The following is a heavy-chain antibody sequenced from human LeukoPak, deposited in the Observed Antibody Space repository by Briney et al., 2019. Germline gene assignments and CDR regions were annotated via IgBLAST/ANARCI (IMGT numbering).Heavy chain of an antibody. D-gene: IGHD1-20*01. V-gene: IGHV3-11*01. CDR1: GFTFSDYY. Sequence: SGGSLRLSCAASGFTFSDYYMSWIRQAPGKGLEWLSYISSSGTTIYYADSVKGRFTISRDNAKNSLYLRMNSLRAEDTAVYYCARKGYNWNDDYWGQGTLVTVSS. J-gene: IGHJ4*02. CDR3: ARKGYNWNDDY. CDR2: ISSSGTTI.